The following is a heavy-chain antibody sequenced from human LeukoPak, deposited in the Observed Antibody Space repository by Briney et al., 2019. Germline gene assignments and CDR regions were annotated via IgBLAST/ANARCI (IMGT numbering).Heavy chain of an antibody. Sequence: GGSLRLSCVVSGFTFSSYSMNWVRQAPGKGLEWVSSITSSSSYIYYADSVKGRFTISRDDAKSSLYLQMNSLRAEDTAIYYCARDRLVLRPRSSSDYWGQGTLVTVSS. J-gene: IGHJ4*02. CDR2: ITSSSSYI. D-gene: IGHD6-6*01. V-gene: IGHV3-21*01. CDR3: ARDRLVLRPRSSSDY. CDR1: GFTFSSYS.